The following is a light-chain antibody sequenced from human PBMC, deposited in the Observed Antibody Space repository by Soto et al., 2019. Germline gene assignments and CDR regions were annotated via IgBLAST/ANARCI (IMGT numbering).Light chain of an antibody. CDR1: SSNIGSGYD. CDR3: QSYDNRLGGDV. Sequence: QSVLTQPPSVSGAPGQRVTISCTGGSSNIGSGYDVHWYQQLPGTAPKLLIYGNTNRPSGFPDRFSASPSATSASLAITGLRAEDEGDYYCQSYDNRLGGDVFGTGTKVTVL. J-gene: IGLJ1*01. V-gene: IGLV1-40*01. CDR2: GNT.